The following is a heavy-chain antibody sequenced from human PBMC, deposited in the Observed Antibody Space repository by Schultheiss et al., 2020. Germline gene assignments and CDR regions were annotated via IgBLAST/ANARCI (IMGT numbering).Heavy chain of an antibody. CDR1: GFTFSSYA. J-gene: IGHJ4*02. Sequence: GGSLRLSCAASGFTFSSYAMSWVRQAPGKGLEWVGRIKSKTDGGTTDYAAPVKGRFTISRDDSKNTLYLQMNSLKTEDTAVYYCTKIRGGWSDYWGQGTLVTVSS. D-gene: IGHD6-19*01. CDR2: IKSKTDGGTT. V-gene: IGHV3-15*01. CDR3: TKIRGGWSDY.